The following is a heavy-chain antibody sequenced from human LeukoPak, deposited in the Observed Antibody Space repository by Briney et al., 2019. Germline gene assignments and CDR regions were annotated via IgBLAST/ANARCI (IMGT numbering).Heavy chain of an antibody. CDR3: ARAPGSGCDYLDF. CDR2: ISSRSNYI. CDR1: GFTFSTYS. D-gene: IGHD5-12*01. J-gene: IGHJ4*02. Sequence: GGSLRLSCAASGFTFSTYSMNWVRQAPGKGLEWVSSISSRSNYIYYADSVKGRFTISRDNAKNSLYLQMNSLRAEDTAVYYCARAPGSGCDYLDFWGQGTLVTVSS. V-gene: IGHV3-21*01.